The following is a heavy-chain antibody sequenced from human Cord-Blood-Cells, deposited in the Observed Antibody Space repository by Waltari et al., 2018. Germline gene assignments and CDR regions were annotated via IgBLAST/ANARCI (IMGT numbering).Heavy chain of an antibody. D-gene: IGHD4-17*01. V-gene: IGHV3-48*03. CDR3: ATDTTVTTNWFDP. J-gene: IGHJ5*02. CDR1: GFTFRSYD. Sequence: EVQLVESGGGLVQPGGSLRLSCAASGFTFRSYDMTWVRRAPGKGLEWVSYISSSGSTIYYADSVKGRFTISRDNAKNSLYLQMNSLRAEDTAVYYCATDTTVTTNWFDPWGQGTLVTVSS. CDR2: ISSSGSTI.